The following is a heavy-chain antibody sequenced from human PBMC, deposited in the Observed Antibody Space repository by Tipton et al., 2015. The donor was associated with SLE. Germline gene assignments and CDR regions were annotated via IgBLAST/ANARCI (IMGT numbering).Heavy chain of an antibody. V-gene: IGHV1-69*05. J-gene: IGHJ6*03. CDR2: IIPMFATT. D-gene: IGHD1-26*01. CDR1: GGTFSSYA. Sequence: QSGPEVKKPGSSVKVSCKASGGTFSSYAISWVRQAPGQGLEWMGGIIPMFATTNYAQKLQGRVTITTDESTSTAYMELSSLRSDDTAVYYCARDEGGSYHYHYHMDVWGTGTTVTVSS. CDR3: ARDEGGSYHYHYHMDV.